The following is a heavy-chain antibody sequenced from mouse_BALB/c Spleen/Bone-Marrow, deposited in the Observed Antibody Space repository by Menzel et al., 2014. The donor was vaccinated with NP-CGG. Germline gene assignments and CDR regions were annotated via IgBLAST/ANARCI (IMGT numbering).Heavy chain of an antibody. CDR3: ARGGGAYYGNYWFAY. J-gene: IGHJ3*01. CDR2: ISSAGSYT. Sequence: EVKLVESGGDLVKPGGSLKLSCAASGFTFSSYGMSWVRQTPDKRLEWVATISSAGSYTYYPDSVKGRFTISRGNAKNTLYLQMSSLKSEDTAMYYCARGGGAYYGNYWFAYWGQGTLVTVSA. V-gene: IGHV5-6*01. CDR1: GFTFSSYG. D-gene: IGHD2-10*01.